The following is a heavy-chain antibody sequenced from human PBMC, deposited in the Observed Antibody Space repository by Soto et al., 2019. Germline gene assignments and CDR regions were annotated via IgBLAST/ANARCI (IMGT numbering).Heavy chain of an antibody. CDR1: GFTFSSYS. D-gene: IGHD6-19*01. J-gene: IGHJ4*02. V-gene: IGHV3-21*01. CDR2: ISSSSSYI. Sequence: PGGSLRLSCAASGFTFSSYSMNWVRQAPGKGLEWVSSISSSSSYIYYADSVKGRFTISRDNAKSSLYLQMNSLRAEDTAVYYCASFGPGIAVADFDYWGQGTLVTVSS. CDR3: ASFGPGIAVADFDY.